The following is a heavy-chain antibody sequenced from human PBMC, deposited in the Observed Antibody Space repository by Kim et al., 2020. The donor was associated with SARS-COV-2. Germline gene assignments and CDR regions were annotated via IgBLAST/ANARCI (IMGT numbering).Heavy chain of an antibody. Sequence: GGSLRLSCAASGFTFSSYAMHWVRQAPGKGLEWVAVISYDGSNKYYADSVKGRFTISRDNSKNTLYLQMNSLRAEDTAVYYCARGEKVGAFDIWGQGTMVTVSS. J-gene: IGHJ3*02. V-gene: IGHV3-30*04. CDR1: GFTFSSYA. D-gene: IGHD1-26*01. CDR3: ARGEKVGAFDI. CDR2: ISYDGSNK.